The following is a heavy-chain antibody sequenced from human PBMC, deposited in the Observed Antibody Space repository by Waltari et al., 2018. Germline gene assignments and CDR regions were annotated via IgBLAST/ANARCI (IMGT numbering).Heavy chain of an antibody. CDR2: INPNSGGT. CDR3: ARGFPVATIPPDY. D-gene: IGHD5-12*01. Sequence: QVQLVQSGAEVKKPGASVKVSCKASGYTFTGYYMHWVRQAPGQGLEWMGWINPNSGGTNYAQKCQGRVTMTRDTSISTAYMELSRLRSDDTAVYYCARGFPVATIPPDYWGQGTLVTVSS. V-gene: IGHV1-2*02. CDR1: GYTFTGYY. J-gene: IGHJ4*02.